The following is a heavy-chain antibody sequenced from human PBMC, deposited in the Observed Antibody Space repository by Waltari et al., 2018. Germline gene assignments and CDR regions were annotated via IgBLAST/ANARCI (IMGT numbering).Heavy chain of an antibody. CDR2: IYTSGST. CDR3: AREAPHYYDSSGYY. CDR1: GGSISSGSYY. J-gene: IGHJ4*02. Sequence: QVQLQESGPGLVKPSQTLSFTCTVSGGSISSGSYYWSWIRQPAGKGLEWIGYIYTSGSTNYNPSLKSRVTISVDTSKNQFSLKLSSVTAADTAVYYCAREAPHYYDSSGYYWGQGTLVTVSS. V-gene: IGHV4-61*09. D-gene: IGHD3-22*01.